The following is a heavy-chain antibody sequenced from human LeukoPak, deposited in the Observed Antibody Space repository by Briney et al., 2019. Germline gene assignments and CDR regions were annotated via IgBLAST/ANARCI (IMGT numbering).Heavy chain of an antibody. CDR3: GKGGQSSSWFWVD. V-gene: IGHV3-7*01. CDR2: TKPEGSET. J-gene: IGHJ4*02. D-gene: IGHD6-13*01. Sequence: GGSLRLSCAASGVAFSTYWMTWVRQAPGKGLEWVANTKPEGSETYYMDSVRGRFTISRDNDKNSLYLQMNSLRDDDTAVYYCGKGGQSSSWFWVDWGQGTLVTVSS. CDR1: GVAFSTYW.